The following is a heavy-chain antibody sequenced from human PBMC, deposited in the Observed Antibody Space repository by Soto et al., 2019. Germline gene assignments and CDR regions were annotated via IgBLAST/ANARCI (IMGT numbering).Heavy chain of an antibody. Sequence: GGSLRLSCAASGFTFSSYAMSWVRQAPGKGLEWVSAISGSGGSTYYADSVKGRFTTSRDNSKNTLYLQMNSLRAEDTAVYYCAKGRYCSSTSCYKPPDGMDVWGQGTTVTVSS. CDR2: ISGSGGST. CDR1: GFTFSSYA. D-gene: IGHD2-2*02. J-gene: IGHJ6*02. V-gene: IGHV3-23*01. CDR3: AKGRYCSSTSCYKPPDGMDV.